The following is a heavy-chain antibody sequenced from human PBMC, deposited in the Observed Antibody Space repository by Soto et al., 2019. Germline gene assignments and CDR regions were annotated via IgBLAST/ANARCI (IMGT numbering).Heavy chain of an antibody. CDR2: IKSKTDGGTT. D-gene: IGHD1-26*01. J-gene: IGHJ4*02. Sequence: PGGSLRLSCAASGFTFSNAWMSWVRQAPGKGLEWVGRIKSKTDGGTTDYAAPVKGRFTISRDDSKNTLYLQMNSLKTEDTAVYYCTTDRWELLRLFDYWGQGTLVTVSS. V-gene: IGHV3-15*01. CDR3: TTDRWELLRLFDY. CDR1: GFTFSNAW.